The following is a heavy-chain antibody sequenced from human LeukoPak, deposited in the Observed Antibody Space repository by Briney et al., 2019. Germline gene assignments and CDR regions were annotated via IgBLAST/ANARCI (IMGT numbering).Heavy chain of an antibody. Sequence: GGSLRLSCAAYGFTFNMYWMTWVRQAPGKGLEWVSGISGSGGSTYYADSVKGRFTLSRDNSKNTLYLQMDSLRVEDTAVYYCAKVGNNGYFDFWGQGTLVTVSS. CDR1: GFTFNMYW. D-gene: IGHD1-26*01. V-gene: IGHV3-23*01. CDR3: AKVGNNGYFDF. CDR2: ISGSGGST. J-gene: IGHJ4*02.